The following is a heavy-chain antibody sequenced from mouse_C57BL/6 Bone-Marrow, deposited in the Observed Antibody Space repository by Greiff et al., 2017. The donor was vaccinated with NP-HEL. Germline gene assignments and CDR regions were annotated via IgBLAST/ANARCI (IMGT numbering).Heavy chain of an antibody. CDR3: ARGGGYGLDY. J-gene: IGHJ2*01. CDR2: IDPSDSYT. Sequence: QVHVKQPGAELVKPGASVKLSCKASGYTFTSYWMQWVKQRPGQGLEWIGEIDPSDSYTNYNQKFKGKATLTVDTSSSTAYMQLSSLTSEDSAVYYCARGGGYGLDYWGQGTTLTVSS. D-gene: IGHD2-2*01. V-gene: IGHV1-50*01. CDR1: GYTFTSYW.